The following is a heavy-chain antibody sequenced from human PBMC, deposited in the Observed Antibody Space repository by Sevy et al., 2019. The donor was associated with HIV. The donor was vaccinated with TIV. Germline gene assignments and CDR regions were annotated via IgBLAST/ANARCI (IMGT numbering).Heavy chain of an antibody. V-gene: IGHV3-43D*03. D-gene: IGHD6-19*01. J-gene: IGHJ4*02. CDR2: ISWDGGST. CDR1: GFTFDDYA. CDR3: AKAGIAVAGPYYFDY. Sequence: GGSQRLSCAASGFTFDDYAMHWVRQAPGKGLEWVSLISWDGGSTYYADSVKSRFTISRDNSKNSLYLQMNSLRAEDTAFYYCAKAGIAVAGPYYFDYWGQGTLVTVSS.